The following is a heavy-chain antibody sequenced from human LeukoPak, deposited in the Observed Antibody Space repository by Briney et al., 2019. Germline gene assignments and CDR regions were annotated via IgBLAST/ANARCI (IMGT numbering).Heavy chain of an antibody. J-gene: IGHJ4*02. CDR2: IIPAFGTT. D-gene: IGHD3-10*01. CDR3: AREYYGSGSYYDGYYFDF. CDR1: GDTFNSYA. Sequence: SVKVSCXVSGDTFNSYAVAWVRQALGQGLEWMGLIIPAFGTTHYAQRFQGRVTITSDKSTTTAYMELGSLRSEDTAVYYCAREYYGSGSYYDGYYFDFWGQGTLVTVSS. V-gene: IGHV1-69*06.